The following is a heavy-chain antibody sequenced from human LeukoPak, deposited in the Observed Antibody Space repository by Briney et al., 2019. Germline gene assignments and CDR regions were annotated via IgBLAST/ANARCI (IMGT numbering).Heavy chain of an antibody. CDR3: AGNYGPYYLDY. CDR1: GFTFSSYE. Sequence: QPGGSLRLSCAASGFTFSSYEMNWVRQAPGKGLEWISYISSSGSTIYYADSVKGRFTISRDNSKNTLYLQMNSLRAEDTAVYYCAGNYGPYYLDYWGQGTLVTVSS. CDR2: ISSSGSTI. J-gene: IGHJ4*02. V-gene: IGHV3-48*03. D-gene: IGHD3-10*01.